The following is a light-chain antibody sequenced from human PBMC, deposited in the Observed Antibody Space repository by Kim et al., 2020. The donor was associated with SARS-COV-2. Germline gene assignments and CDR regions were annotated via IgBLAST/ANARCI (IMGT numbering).Light chain of an antibody. V-gene: IGLV3-1*01. J-gene: IGLJ2*01. CDR3: QVWDSTTAI. CDR2: QDT. Sequence: SVSPVQTASITCSGDGLADIDVCWYQQMPGQSPVLVIYQDTKRHSGIPERFSGSNSGNTATLTISGTQAMDDADYYCQVWDSTTAIFGGGTQLTVL. CDR1: GLADID.